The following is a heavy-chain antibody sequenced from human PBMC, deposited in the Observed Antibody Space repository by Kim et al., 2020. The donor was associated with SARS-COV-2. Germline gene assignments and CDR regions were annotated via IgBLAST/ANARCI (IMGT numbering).Heavy chain of an antibody. J-gene: IGHJ3*02. D-gene: IGHD6-19*01. CDR3: AKNTGSGFFDI. CDR2: ISYDGSNK. V-gene: IGHV3-30*18. CDR1: GFTFSSYG. Sequence: GGSLRLSCAASGFTFSSYGMHWVRQAPGKGLEWVAVISYDGSNKYYADSVKGRFTISRDNSKNTLYLQMNSLRAEDTAVYYCAKNTGSGFFDIWGQGTMV.